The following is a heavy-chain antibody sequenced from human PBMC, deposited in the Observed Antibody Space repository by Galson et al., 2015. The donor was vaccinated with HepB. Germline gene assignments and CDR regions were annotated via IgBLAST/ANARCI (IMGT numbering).Heavy chain of an antibody. CDR3: ARALSDYYDTSCCLFDS. J-gene: IGHJ4*03. D-gene: IGHD3-22*01. Sequence: SVQVSCKASGYTLTNYGFSWVRPAPGQGLEWMGWNSAYNGNTNYAQKLQGRVTMTTDTYTSTAYMELRSLRSDDTAVYYCARALSDYYDTSCCLFDSWGQGTTATVSS. V-gene: IGHV1-18*04. CDR2: NSAYNGNT. CDR1: GYTLTNYG.